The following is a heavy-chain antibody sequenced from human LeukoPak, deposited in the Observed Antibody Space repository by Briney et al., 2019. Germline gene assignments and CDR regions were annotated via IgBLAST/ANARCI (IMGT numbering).Heavy chain of an antibody. Sequence: PGGSLRLSCAASGFTVSSNYMSWVRQAPGKGLEWVSVIYSGGSTYYADSVKGRFTISRDNSKNTLYLQMNSLRAEDTAVYYCAKRPSGRYPINYWGQGTLVTVSS. CDR3: AKRPSGRYPINY. D-gene: IGHD6-19*01. V-gene: IGHV3-53*01. J-gene: IGHJ4*02. CDR1: GFTVSSNY. CDR2: IYSGGST.